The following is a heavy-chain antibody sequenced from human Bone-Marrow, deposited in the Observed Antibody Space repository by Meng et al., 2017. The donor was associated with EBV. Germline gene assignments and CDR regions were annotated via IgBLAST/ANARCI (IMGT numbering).Heavy chain of an antibody. CDR3: ATTDPLRFDY. Sequence: VWWGGTVGGLVRLGGSLRLSGAAFGFTFSYYYMSWIRQAPGKGLEWVSYISSSGSTIYYADSVKGRFTISRDNAKNSLYLQMNSLRAEDTAVYYCATTDPLRFDYWGQGTLVTVSS. CDR1: GFTFSYYY. J-gene: IGHJ4*02. CDR2: ISSSGSTI. V-gene: IGHV3-11*01.